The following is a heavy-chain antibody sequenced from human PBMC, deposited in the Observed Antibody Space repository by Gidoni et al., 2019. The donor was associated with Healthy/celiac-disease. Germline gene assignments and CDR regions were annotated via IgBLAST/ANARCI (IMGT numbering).Heavy chain of an antibody. V-gene: IGHV3-30*18. Sequence: QVQLVESGGGVVQPGRSLRLAGAAAGCTFSSYGMHWVRKAPGKGLEWVAVISYDVSNKYYADSVKGRFTISRDNSKNTLYLQMNSLRAEDTAVYYCPKVQPDTSYYYGMDVWGQGTTVTVSS. CDR1: GCTFSSYG. J-gene: IGHJ6*02. CDR3: PKVQPDTSYYYGMDV. CDR2: ISYDVSNK.